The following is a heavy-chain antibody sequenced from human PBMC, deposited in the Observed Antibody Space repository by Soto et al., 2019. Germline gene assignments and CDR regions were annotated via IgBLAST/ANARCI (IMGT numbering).Heavy chain of an antibody. CDR1: GGSISSYY. D-gene: IGHD4-17*01. CDR2: IYYSGST. J-gene: IGHJ4*02. Sequence: SETLSLTCTVSGGSISSYYWSWIRQPPGKGLEWIGYIYYSGSTNYNPSLKSRVTISVDTSKNQFSLKLSSVTAADTAVYYCARDNGPYDYGGNSGFDYWGQGTLVTVSS. CDR3: ARDNGPYDYGGNSGFDY. V-gene: IGHV4-59*01.